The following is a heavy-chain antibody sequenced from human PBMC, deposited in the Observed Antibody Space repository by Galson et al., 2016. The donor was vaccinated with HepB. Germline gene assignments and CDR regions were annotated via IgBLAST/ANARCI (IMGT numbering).Heavy chain of an antibody. CDR1: GFTFTDYA. Sequence: SVTVSCKVSGFTFTDYAIHWVRQAPGQSLEWMGWINAGDGNTKYSQRFQGRVTIKRDTSASTAYMDLSSLTSEDTAVYYCARGEDTAMVPPDYWGQGTLVTVSS. CDR2: INAGDGNT. J-gene: IGHJ4*02. CDR3: ARGEDTAMVPPDY. D-gene: IGHD5-18*01. V-gene: IGHV1-3*01.